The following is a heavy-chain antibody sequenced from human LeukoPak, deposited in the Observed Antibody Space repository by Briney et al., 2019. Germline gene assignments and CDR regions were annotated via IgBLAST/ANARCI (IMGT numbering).Heavy chain of an antibody. Sequence: SQTLSLTCTVSGVSISRGGYYWSWIRPHPGKGLEWVGYIYYSASTYYTPSLKSRVTISVDTSKNQFSLKLSSVTAADTAVYYCARGGGQLVFDYWGQGTLVTVSS. V-gene: IGHV4-31*03. J-gene: IGHJ4*02. CDR2: IYYSAST. CDR1: GVSISRGGYY. CDR3: ARGGGQLVFDY. D-gene: IGHD6-6*01.